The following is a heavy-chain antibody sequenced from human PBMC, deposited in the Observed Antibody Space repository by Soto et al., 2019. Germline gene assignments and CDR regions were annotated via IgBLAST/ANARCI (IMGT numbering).Heavy chain of an antibody. J-gene: IGHJ5*02. CDR3: ARRGDPGWFDP. CDR1: GGTFSSYT. D-gene: IGHD2-21*02. V-gene: IGHV1-69*02. CDR2: IIPILGIA. Sequence: QVQLVQSGAEVKKPGSSVKVSCKASGGTFSSYTISWVRQAPGQGLEWMGRIIPILGIANYAQKFQGRVTITADKSTSTAYMELSSLRSEDTAVYYCARRGDPGWFDPWGQGTLGTVSS.